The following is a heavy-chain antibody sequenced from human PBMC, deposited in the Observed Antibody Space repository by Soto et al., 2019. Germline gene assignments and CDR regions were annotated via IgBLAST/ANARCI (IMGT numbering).Heavy chain of an antibody. D-gene: IGHD3-9*01. CDR3: AREVYDILAGGAFDI. CDR1: GYTFTCYY. V-gene: IGHV1-2*04. Sequence: GASVKVSCKASGYTFTCYYMHWVRQAPGQGLEWMGWINPNSGGTNYAQRFQGWVTMTRDTSISTAYMELSRLRSDDTAVYYCAREVYDILAGGAFDIRGQGTMVTVSS. CDR2: INPNSGGT. J-gene: IGHJ3*02.